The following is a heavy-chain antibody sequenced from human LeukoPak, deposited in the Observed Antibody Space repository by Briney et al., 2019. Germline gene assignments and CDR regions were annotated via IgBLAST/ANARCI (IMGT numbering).Heavy chain of an antibody. CDR3: AKGRGYYFDY. V-gene: IGHV3-30-3*01. J-gene: IGHJ4*02. Sequence: TGRSLRLSCAASGFTFSSYAMHWVRQAPGKGLEWVAVISYDGSNKYYADSVKGRFTISRDNSKNTLYLQMNSLRAEDTAVYYCAKGRGYYFDYWGQGTLVTVSS. CDR1: GFTFSSYA. CDR2: ISYDGSNK.